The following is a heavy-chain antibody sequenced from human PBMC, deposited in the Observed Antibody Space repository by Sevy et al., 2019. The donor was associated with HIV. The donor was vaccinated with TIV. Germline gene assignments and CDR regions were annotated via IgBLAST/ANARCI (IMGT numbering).Heavy chain of an antibody. CDR2: ISSSSSTI. V-gene: IGHV3-48*01. Sequence: GGSLRLSCAASGFSFTSYWMSWVRQAPGKGLEWVSYISSSSSTIYYADSVKGRFTISRDNAKNSLYLQMNSLRAEDTAVYYCASPLPFYYGSGSEEFDYWGRGTLVTVSS. D-gene: IGHD3-10*01. J-gene: IGHJ4*02. CDR3: ASPLPFYYGSGSEEFDY. CDR1: GFSFTSYW.